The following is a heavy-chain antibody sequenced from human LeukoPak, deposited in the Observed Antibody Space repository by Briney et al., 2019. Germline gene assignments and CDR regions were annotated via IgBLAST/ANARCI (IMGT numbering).Heavy chain of an antibody. J-gene: IGHJ5*02. D-gene: IGHD6-6*01. CDR2: IYYSGST. Sequence: SETLSLTCTVSGGSISSGGYYWSWIRQHPGKGLEWIGYIYYSGSTYYNPSLKSRVTISVDTSKSQFSLKLSSVTAADTAVYYCARELGSSSSRWFDPWGQGTLVTVSS. CDR3: ARELGSSSSRWFDP. CDR1: GGSISSGGYY. V-gene: IGHV4-31*03.